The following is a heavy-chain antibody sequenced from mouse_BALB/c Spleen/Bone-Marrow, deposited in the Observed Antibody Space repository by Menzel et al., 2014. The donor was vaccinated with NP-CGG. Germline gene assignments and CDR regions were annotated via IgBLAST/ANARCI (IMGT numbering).Heavy chain of an antibody. D-gene: IGHD1-1*01. Sequence: VQLQQSGVELVRHGVSVKISCKGSGYTFTDYAMHWVKQSHAKSLEGIGVISTYYGDASYNQKFKGKATMTVDKSSSTAYMELARLTSEDSAIYCCARDGSSWGYFHVWGAGTTVTVSS. CDR3: ARDGSSWGYFHV. CDR1: GYTFTDYA. J-gene: IGHJ1*01. V-gene: IGHV1S137*01. CDR2: ISTYYGDA.